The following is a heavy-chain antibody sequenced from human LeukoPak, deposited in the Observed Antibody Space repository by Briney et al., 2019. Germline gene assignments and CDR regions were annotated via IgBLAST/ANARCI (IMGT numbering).Heavy chain of an antibody. V-gene: IGHV1-18*01. J-gene: IGHJ5*02. CDR2: SNAYNGNT. CDR3: ARGGGSSWYWFDP. CDR1: GYILPSYG. D-gene: IGHD6-13*01. Sequence: SVKVSLLCCGYILPSYGISWVRPAASQGVEGMGCSNAYNGNTNYAQKLQGRVTMSTDTSTSTAYMEMRSLRSDDTAVYYCARGGGSSWYWFDPWGQGTLVTVSS.